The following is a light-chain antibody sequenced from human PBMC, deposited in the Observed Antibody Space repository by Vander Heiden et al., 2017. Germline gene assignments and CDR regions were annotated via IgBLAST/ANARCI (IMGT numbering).Light chain of an antibody. CDR2: AAS. J-gene: IGKJ5*01. CDR1: QAISSY. V-gene: IGKV1-9*01. CDR3: QQLNSYPST. Sequence: DLQFTQSPSFLSASVGDRVTITCRASQAISSYLAWYQQKPGKAPKLLIYAASTLQSGVPSRFSGSGSGTEFTLTISSLQPEDFATYYCQQLNSYPSTFGQGTRLEIK.